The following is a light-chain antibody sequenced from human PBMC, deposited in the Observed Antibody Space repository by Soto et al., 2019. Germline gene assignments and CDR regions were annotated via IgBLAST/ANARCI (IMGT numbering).Light chain of an antibody. Sequence: SYVLTQPPSVSVSPGQTASITCGGGNIGTKSVHWYQQRPGQAPVLVVYDDKKRPSGIPERFSGSNSGNTATLTISRVETGDEADYYCQVCERFSDHNFVFGDGTKVTVL. V-gene: IGLV3-21*02. J-gene: IGLJ1*01. CDR3: QVCERFSDHNFV. CDR1: NIGTKS. CDR2: DDK.